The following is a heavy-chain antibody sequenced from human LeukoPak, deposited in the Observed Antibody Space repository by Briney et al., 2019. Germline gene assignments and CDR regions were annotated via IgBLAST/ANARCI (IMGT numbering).Heavy chain of an antibody. CDR1: GFIFDTYD. V-gene: IGHV3-30*02. CDR2: IRSDGYHT. J-gene: IGHJ4*02. Sequence: GGSLRLSCGASGFIFDTYDMHWVRQAPGKGLEWVAFIRSDGYHTYYADSVKGRFTITRDNSKNTLYLQMNSLRLEDMAVYYCAKPSRSGVDYWGRGTRVTVSS. D-gene: IGHD6-13*01. CDR3: AKPSRSGVDY.